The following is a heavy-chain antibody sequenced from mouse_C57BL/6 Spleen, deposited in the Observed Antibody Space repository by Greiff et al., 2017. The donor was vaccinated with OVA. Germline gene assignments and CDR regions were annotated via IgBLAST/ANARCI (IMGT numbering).Heavy chain of an antibody. CDR1: GFSLTSYG. CDR3: AFYDGYRGD. V-gene: IGHV2-5*01. CDR2: IWRGGST. J-gene: IGHJ3*01. D-gene: IGHD2-3*01. Sequence: VKLMESGPGLVQPSQSLSLTCTVSGFSLTSYGVHWVRQSPGKGLEWLGVIWRGGSTDYNAAFMSRLSSTKDNSKSQVFFKMNSLQADDTAIYYCAFYDGYRGDWGQGTLVTVSA.